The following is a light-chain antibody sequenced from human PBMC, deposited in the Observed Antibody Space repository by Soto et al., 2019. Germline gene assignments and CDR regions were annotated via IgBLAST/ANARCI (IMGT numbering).Light chain of an antibody. CDR3: QQYGSSQT. CDR1: QSVSRC. Sequence: DIQLTQSPSSLSASVGDRVTFTCRASQSVSRCLAWYQQKPGEAPRLLIYGVSTMDSGIPARFSGSGSGTDFTLTISSLQPDDFAAYYCQQYGSSQTFGQGTKVDIK. V-gene: IGKV1-5*01. J-gene: IGKJ1*01. CDR2: GVS.